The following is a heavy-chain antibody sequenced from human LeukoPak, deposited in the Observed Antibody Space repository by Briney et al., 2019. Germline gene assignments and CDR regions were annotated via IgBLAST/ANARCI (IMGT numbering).Heavy chain of an antibody. CDR3: ARHSGAYYYGSGSKNWYFDL. J-gene: IGHJ2*01. CDR1: GYSFTSYW. CDR2: IYPGDSDT. D-gene: IGHD3-10*01. Sequence: GESLKISCKGSGYSFTSYWIGWVRQMPGKGLEWMGIIYPGDSDTRYSPSFQGQVTISADKSISTAYLQWSSLEASDTAMYYCARHSGAYYYGSGSKNWYFDLWGRGTLVTVSS. V-gene: IGHV5-51*01.